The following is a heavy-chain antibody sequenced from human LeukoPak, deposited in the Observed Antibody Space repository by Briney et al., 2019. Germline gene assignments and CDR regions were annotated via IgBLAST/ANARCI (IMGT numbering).Heavy chain of an antibody. CDR1: GFDVSINY. V-gene: IGHV3-66*01. CDR2: IHNDGNT. Sequence: PGGSLRLSCAASGFDVSINYMNWIRQSPEKGLEWVSIIHNDGNTYYAHSVKGRFTVSRDNSKNTLYLQMNSLRAEDTAVYYCAKDPQREFGDYFDYWGQGTLVTVSS. CDR3: AKDPQREFGDYFDY. J-gene: IGHJ4*02. D-gene: IGHD3-10*01.